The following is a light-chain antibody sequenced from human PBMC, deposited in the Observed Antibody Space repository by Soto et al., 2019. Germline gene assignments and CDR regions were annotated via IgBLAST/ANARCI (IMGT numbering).Light chain of an antibody. V-gene: IGKV3-11*01. CDR3: QHRTNWPLT. Sequence: DIVLTQSPATLSLSPGERATLSCRASQNVGNYLAWYQQKPGQAPRLLIYDASNRATDIPARFSGSGSGTDFTLTISSLEPVDFAVYYCQHRTNWPLTFGGGTRVEI. CDR2: DAS. CDR1: QNVGNY. J-gene: IGKJ4*01.